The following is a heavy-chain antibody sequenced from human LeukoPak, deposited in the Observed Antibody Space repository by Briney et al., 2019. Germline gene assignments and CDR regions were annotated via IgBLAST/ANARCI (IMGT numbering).Heavy chain of an antibody. CDR3: ASGTSRYSSSWYAPTPYYYYGMDV. CDR2: IYYSGST. V-gene: IGHV4-31*03. CDR1: GGSISSGGYY. D-gene: IGHD6-13*01. Sequence: SETLSLTCTVSGGSISSGGYYWRWIRQHPGKGLEWIGYIYYSGSTYYNPSLKSRVTISVDTSKNQFSLKLSSVTAADTAVYYCASGTSRYSSSWYAPTPYYYYGMDVWGQGTTVTVSS. J-gene: IGHJ6*02.